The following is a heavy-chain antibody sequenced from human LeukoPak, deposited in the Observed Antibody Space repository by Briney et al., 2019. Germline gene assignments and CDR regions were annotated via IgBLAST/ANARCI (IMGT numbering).Heavy chain of an antibody. CDR2: IRPYNGYT. J-gene: IGHJ4*02. D-gene: IGHD3-22*01. CDR1: GYTFTSYG. V-gene: IGHV1-18*01. CDR3: ARGGGTYYYDTSGYPDY. Sequence: ASVKVSCKASGYTFTSYGISWVRQAPGQGLEWMGWIRPYNGYTKYAQKLQGRVTMTTDTSTSTAYMELRSLRSDDTAVYYCARGGGTYYYDTSGYPDYWGQGTLVTVSS.